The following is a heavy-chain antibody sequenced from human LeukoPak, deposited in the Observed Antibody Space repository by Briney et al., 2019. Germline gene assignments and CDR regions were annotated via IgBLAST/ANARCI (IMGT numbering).Heavy chain of an antibody. J-gene: IGHJ4*02. D-gene: IGHD3-10*01. CDR3: LRGDRRDY. V-gene: IGHV3-9*01. CDR1: GFTFDDYA. Sequence: GGSLRLSCAASGFTFDDYAMRWVRQAPGKGLEWVSGISWNSGSIGYADSVKGRFIISRDNAKDSLYLQMNSLRVEDTAVYYCLRGDRRDYWGQGTLVTVSS. CDR2: ISWNSGSI.